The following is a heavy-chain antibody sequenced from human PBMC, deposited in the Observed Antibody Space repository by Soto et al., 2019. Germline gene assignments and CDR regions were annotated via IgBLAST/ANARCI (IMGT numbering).Heavy chain of an antibody. CDR2: ISAYNGNT. CDR3: ARDPYCSGCGWFDP. V-gene: IGHV1-18*01. CDR1: GYTFTSYG. Sequence: ASVKVSCKASGYTFTSYGISWVRQAPGQGLEWMGWISAYNGNTNYAQKLQGRVTMTTDTSTSTAYMELRSLRSDDTAVYYCARDPYCSGCGWFDPWGQGTLVTVSS. J-gene: IGHJ5*02. D-gene: IGHD2-15*01.